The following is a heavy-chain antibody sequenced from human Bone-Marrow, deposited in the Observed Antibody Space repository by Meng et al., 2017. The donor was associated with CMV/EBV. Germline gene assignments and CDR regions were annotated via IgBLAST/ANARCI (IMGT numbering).Heavy chain of an antibody. CDR1: GGTFSSYS. CDR3: ARATINSSSWNYYFYGMDV. Sequence: SVKVFCKASGGTFSSYSMSWVRQAPGQGLEWMGGIIPMFGPANYAQKFQGRVTITTDESTSTTYMELSSLRSEDTAVYYCARATINSSSWNYYFYGMDVWGQGSTVTVSS. CDR2: IIPMFGPA. J-gene: IGHJ6*02. V-gene: IGHV1-69*05. D-gene: IGHD6-13*01.